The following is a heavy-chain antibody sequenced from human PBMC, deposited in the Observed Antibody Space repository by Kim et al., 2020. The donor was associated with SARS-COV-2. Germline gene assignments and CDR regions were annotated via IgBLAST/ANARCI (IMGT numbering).Heavy chain of an antibody. J-gene: IGHJ4*02. Sequence: GESLKISCKGSGDSFTSHWIAWVRQMPGKGPEWVGKIDPSDSYTRYSPAFQGHVTMSADTSISTAYLEWSSLEASDTAMYFCARPICSGGTCYADDWGQGTLVTVSS. CDR3: ARPICSGGTCYADD. CDR2: IDPSDSYT. CDR1: GDSFTSHW. D-gene: IGHD6-25*01. V-gene: IGHV5-10-1*01.